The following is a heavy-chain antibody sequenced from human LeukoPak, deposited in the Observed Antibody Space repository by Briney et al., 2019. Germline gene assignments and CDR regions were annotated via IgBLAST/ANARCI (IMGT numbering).Heavy chain of an antibody. D-gene: IGHD1-1*01. J-gene: IGHJ5*02. CDR2: FDPDDGKT. CDR3: ATDRGFRYNEPLAGTLTS. CDR1: GYSLTELS. V-gene: IGHV1-24*01. Sequence: GASVKVSCKVSGYSLTELSIDWVRQAPGKGLEWMGGFDPDDGKTVYAQNFQGRVTMTEDTSTDTAYMELRSLRIEGTAVYYCATDRGFRYNEPLAGTLTSWGQGTLVTVSS.